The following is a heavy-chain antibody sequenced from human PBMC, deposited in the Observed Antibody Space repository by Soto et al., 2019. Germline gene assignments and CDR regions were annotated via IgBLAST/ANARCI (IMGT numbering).Heavy chain of an antibody. J-gene: IGHJ6*02. CDR1: GGSVSSGSYY. Sequence: QVQLQESGPGLVKPSETLSLTPTVSGGSVSSGSYYWSCIGLPPGKGLEWIGYIYYYGGTNYNPSRKSRVTISVDTSKNQFSLKLSSVTAADTAVYYCASVTRTCISTSCYRYYYGMDVWGQGTTVTVAS. CDR2: IYYYGGT. CDR3: ASVTRTCISTSCYRYYYGMDV. D-gene: IGHD2-2*02. V-gene: IGHV4-61*01.